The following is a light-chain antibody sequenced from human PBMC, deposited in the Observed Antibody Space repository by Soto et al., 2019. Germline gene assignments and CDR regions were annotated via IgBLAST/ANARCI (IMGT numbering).Light chain of an antibody. CDR3: QDRSSWPLGT. CDR2: DAS. J-gene: IGKJ1*01. CDR1: RSVSTY. Sequence: DIVLTQSPATLSLSPGERATLSCRASRSVSTYLAWYQQKPGQAPRLLIYDASTRDYDVPARFSGSGSGTDLTLTISGLEPEDSAIYYCQDRSSWPLGTFGQGTKVEIK. V-gene: IGKV3-11*01.